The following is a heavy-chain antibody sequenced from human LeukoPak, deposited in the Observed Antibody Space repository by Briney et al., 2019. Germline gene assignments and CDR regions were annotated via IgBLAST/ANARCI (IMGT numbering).Heavy chain of an antibody. V-gene: IGHV3-23*01. Sequence: GGSLRLSCAASGFTFSSYAMSWVRQAPGKGLEWVSGLSGSGGNTYYADSVKGRFVISRDSSNNTLYLRMNSLRAEDTAVYYCAKDQSYDFWSGYFVFDPWGQGTLVTVYS. D-gene: IGHD3-3*01. CDR3: AKDQSYDFWSGYFVFDP. CDR2: LSGSGGNT. CDR1: GFTFSSYA. J-gene: IGHJ5*02.